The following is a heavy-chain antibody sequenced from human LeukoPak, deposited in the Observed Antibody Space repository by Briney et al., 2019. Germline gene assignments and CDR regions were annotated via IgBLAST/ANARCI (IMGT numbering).Heavy chain of an antibody. J-gene: IGHJ3*02. CDR3: ARRGTTVTRDALDI. Sequence: GGSLRLSCAASGFTFSSYSMNWVRQAPGKGLEWVSSISSSSSYIYYADSVKGRFTISRDNAKNSLYLQMNSLRAEDTAVYYCARRGTTVTRDALDIWGQGTMVTVSS. D-gene: IGHD4-17*01. CDR2: ISSSSSYI. CDR1: GFTFSSYS. V-gene: IGHV3-21*01.